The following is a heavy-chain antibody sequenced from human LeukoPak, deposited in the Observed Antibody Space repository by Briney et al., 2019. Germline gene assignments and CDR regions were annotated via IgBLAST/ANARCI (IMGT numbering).Heavy chain of an antibody. J-gene: IGHJ3*02. Sequence: PSGTLSLTCAVSGASIRSGDYYWSWIRQPPGKGLEWIGYIYDSGSTYYNPSLKSRITISVDTSENRFSLKLSSVTATDTAVYYCARDCSGGSCYGAFDIWGQGTMVTVSS. CDR1: GASIRSGDYY. CDR3: ARDCSGGSCYGAFDI. D-gene: IGHD2-15*01. CDR2: IYDSGST. V-gene: IGHV4-30-4*01.